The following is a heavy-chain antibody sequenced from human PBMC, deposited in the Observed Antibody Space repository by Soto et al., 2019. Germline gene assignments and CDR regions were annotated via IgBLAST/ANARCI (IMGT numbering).Heavy chain of an antibody. Sequence: QLLLHESGPGLVKTSETLSLSCTVSGGSISNNTYFWGWIRQPPGKGLAWIATVHYNGNTYYNPSLISRVAISADTSNNQFSLRLNSVTAADTAVYYCARHPTPRFGADYFDYWGQGALGSVSS. CDR3: ARHPTPRFGADYFDY. D-gene: IGHD3-3*01. J-gene: IGHJ4*02. CDR2: VHYNGNT. CDR1: GGSISNNTYF. V-gene: IGHV4-39*01.